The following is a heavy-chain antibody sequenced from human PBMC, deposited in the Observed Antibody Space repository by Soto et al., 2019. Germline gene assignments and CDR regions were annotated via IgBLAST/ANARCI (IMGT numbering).Heavy chain of an antibody. CDR3: ARVGSGSSSWYWKAVDAFDI. V-gene: IGHV1-2*02. D-gene: IGHD6-13*01. CDR1: GYTFTGYY. J-gene: IGHJ3*02. CDR2: INPNSGGT. Sequence: GASVKVSCKASGYTFTGYYMHWVRQAPGQGLEWMGWINPNSGGTHYAQKVQGRVTMTRDTSISTAYMELSRLRYDDTAVYYCARVGSGSSSWYWKAVDAFDIWGQGTMFTVSS.